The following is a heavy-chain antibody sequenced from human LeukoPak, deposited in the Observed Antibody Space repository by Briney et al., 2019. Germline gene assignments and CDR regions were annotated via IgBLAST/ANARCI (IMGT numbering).Heavy chain of an antibody. CDR3: ARDSDRY. CDR2: INPNSGGT. Sequence: GASVKVSCKASGYTFTGYYMHWVRQAPGQGLEWMGWINPNSGGTNYARKFQGRVTMTRDTSISTAYMELSRLRSDDTAVYYCARDSDRYWGQGTLVTVSS. J-gene: IGHJ4*02. V-gene: IGHV1-2*02. CDR1: GYTFTGYY.